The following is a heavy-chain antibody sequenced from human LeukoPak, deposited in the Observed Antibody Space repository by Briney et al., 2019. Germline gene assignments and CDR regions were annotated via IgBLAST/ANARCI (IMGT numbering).Heavy chain of an antibody. J-gene: IGHJ1*01. D-gene: IGHD1-26*01. CDR2: ISVYSGHT. CDR1: GYTFSGYG. Sequence: GASVKASCKASGYTFSGYGVSWGPQAPGHRPEWMGWISVYSGHTRNAQKFQGRVTLTADTSTSTAYMVLKSLRSDDTAVYFCARGAVVGAPFQHWGQGTLVIVSS. CDR3: ARGAVVGAPFQH. V-gene: IGHV1-18*01.